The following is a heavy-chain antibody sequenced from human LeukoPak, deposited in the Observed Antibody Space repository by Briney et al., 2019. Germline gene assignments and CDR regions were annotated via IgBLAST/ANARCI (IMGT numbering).Heavy chain of an antibody. J-gene: IGHJ4*02. D-gene: IGHD6-13*01. Sequence: GASEKVSCNASGYTFTSYGISWVRQAPGQGLEWMGWISAYNGNTNYAQKLQGRVTMTTDTSTSTAYMELRSLRSDDTAVYYCARDAAADYYFDYWGQGTLVTVSS. CDR2: ISAYNGNT. CDR3: ARDAAADYYFDY. V-gene: IGHV1-18*01. CDR1: GYTFTSYG.